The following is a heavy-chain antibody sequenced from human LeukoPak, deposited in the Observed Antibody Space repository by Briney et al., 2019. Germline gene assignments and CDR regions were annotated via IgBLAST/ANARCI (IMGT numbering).Heavy chain of an antibody. J-gene: IGHJ4*02. Sequence: PGGSLRLSCVASGFKISDYYIHWVRQAPGKGLEWAASVRQDGKLKFYADSVKGRFTISRDNSKNTLYLQMNSLRAEDTAVYYCAKSEIVVVPAAMEGRYPLRRPPGIDYWGQGTLVTVSS. CDR1: GFKISDYY. V-gene: IGHV3-30*02. CDR2: VRQDGKLK. D-gene: IGHD2-2*01. CDR3: AKSEIVVVPAAMEGRYPLRRPPGIDY.